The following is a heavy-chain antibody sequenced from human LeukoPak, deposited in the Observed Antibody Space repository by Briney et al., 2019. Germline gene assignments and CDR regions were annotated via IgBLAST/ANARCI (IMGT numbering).Heavy chain of an antibody. CDR1: GYTFSSSG. J-gene: IGHJ3*02. CDR2: ISAYNGNT. Sequence: ASVKVSCKASGYTFSSSGISWVRQAPGQGLEWVGWISAYNGNTDYAQKFQGRVTMTTDRPTSTGYMELRSQRSDDTAVYYCARDRSHGDAFDIWGQGTMVIVSS. V-gene: IGHV1-18*01. CDR3: ARDRSHGDAFDI.